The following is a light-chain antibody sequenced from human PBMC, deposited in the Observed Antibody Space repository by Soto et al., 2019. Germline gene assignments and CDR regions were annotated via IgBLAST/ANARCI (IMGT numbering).Light chain of an antibody. CDR2: SVS. J-gene: IGKJ1*01. CDR3: QESYSVRT. CDR1: QGINNY. V-gene: IGKV1-39*01. Sequence: IQMTQSPSSPSASVGDRVTNSCRTSQGINNYLNWYQQKPGEAPRLLIYSVSTLQSGVPSRFSGSGSGTNFTFTISSLQPEDYATYYCQESYSVRTFGQGTKVDIK.